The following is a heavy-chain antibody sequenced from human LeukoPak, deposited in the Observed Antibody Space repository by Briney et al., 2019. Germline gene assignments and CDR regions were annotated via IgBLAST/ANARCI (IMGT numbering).Heavy chain of an antibody. Sequence: ASVKVSCKASGYTFTRYSISWVRQAPGQGLEWMGWMNPNSGNTGYAQKFQGRVTITRNTSISTAYMELSSLRSEDTAVYYCARGREYQLLGDAFDIWGQGTMVTVSS. D-gene: IGHD2-2*01. J-gene: IGHJ3*02. V-gene: IGHV1-8*03. CDR1: GYTFTRYS. CDR2: MNPNSGNT. CDR3: ARGREYQLLGDAFDI.